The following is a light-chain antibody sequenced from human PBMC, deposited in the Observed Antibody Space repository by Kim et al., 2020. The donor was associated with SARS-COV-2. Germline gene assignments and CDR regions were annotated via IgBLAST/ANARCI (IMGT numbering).Light chain of an antibody. CDR3: LQHSTYPIT. CDR1: QDIRND. CDR2: GAS. V-gene: IGKV1-17*01. Sequence: ASEGDRVTRTCRASQDIRNDLGWYQQNPGRAPKRLIYGASSLQSGVPSRFSGSGSGTEFTLTISSVQPEDFATYFCLQHSTYPITFGQGTRLEIK. J-gene: IGKJ5*01.